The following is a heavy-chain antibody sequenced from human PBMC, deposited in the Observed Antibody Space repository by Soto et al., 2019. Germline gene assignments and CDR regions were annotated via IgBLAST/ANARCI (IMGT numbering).Heavy chain of an antibody. D-gene: IGHD1-1*01. V-gene: IGHV5-51*01. CDR1: GYRFASNW. J-gene: IGHJ3*01. CDR3: ATFRAVVQAAFDP. CDR2: IYPADSDT. Sequence: GESLKISCKGSGYRFASNWIGWVRQMPGKGLEWMGIIYPADSDTTYSPSFQGQVTISADTSISTAYVQWNSLKASDTAMYYCATFRAVVQAAFDPSGHGTMVTVSS.